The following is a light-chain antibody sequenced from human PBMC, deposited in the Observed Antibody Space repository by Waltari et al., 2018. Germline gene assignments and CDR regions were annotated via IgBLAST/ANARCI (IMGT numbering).Light chain of an antibody. Sequence: IVLTQSPGTLSLSPGESATLSCRASQTVSRSLAWYQQKPGQAPKLLIYGASTRATGIPDRFTGSGSETDFSLTISSLEPEDFAIYFCQHYVRLPATFGQGTKVEIK. J-gene: IGKJ1*01. CDR3: QHYVRLPAT. V-gene: IGKV3-20*01. CDR2: GAS. CDR1: QTVSRS.